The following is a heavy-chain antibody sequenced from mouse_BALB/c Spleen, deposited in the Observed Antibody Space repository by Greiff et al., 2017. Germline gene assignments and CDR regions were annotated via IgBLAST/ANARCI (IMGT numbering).Heavy chain of an antibody. CDR2: ISSGSSTI. CDR3: ARTGYYVSSLLAN. CDR1: GFTFSSFG. Sequence: DVQLVESGGGLVQPGGSRKLSCAASGFTFSSFGMHWVRQAPEKGLEWVAYISSGSSTIYYADTVKGRFTISRDNPKNTLFLQMTSLRSEDTAMYYCARTGYYVSSLLANWGQGTLVTVSA. D-gene: IGHD1-1*01. V-gene: IGHV5-17*02. J-gene: IGHJ3*01.